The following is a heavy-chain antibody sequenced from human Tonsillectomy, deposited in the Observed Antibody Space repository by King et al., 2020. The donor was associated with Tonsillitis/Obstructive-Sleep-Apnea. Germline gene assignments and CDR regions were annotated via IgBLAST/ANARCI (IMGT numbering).Heavy chain of an antibody. Sequence: QLVQSGAEVKKPGESLKISCKGSGYSFSNLWIGWVRQMPGKGLEWMGIIYPGDSDTSYSPSFQGQVTIPADNSISTAYLQWSSLKASDTAMYYCARVLAVAGINLGVDFWGQGTLVTVSS. CDR3: ARVLAVAGINLGVDF. V-gene: IGHV5-51*01. CDR2: IYPGDSDT. D-gene: IGHD6-19*01. J-gene: IGHJ4*02. CDR1: GYSFSNLW.